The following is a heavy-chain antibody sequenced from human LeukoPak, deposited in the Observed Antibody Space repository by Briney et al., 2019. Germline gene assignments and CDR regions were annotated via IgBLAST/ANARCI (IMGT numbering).Heavy chain of an antibody. Sequence: GSLRLSCAASGFPFSSYSMNWVRQAPGKGLEWVSSISSSSSYIYYSDSVKGRFTISRDNAKNSLYLQMNSLRAEDTAVYYCARDLGFGCSGGSCYPGLYYYYGMDVWGQGTTVTVSS. J-gene: IGHJ6*02. CDR3: ARDLGFGCSGGSCYPGLYYYYGMDV. V-gene: IGHV3-21*01. CDR2: ISSSSSYI. CDR1: GFPFSSYS. D-gene: IGHD2-15*01.